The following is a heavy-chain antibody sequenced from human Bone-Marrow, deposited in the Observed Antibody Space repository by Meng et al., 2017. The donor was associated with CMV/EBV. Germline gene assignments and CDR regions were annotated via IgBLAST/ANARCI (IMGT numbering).Heavy chain of an antibody. CDR3: ARVGGSHYSDY. J-gene: IGHJ4*02. Sequence: GGSLRLSCAASGFTFSSYWMHWVRQAPGKGLEWVGRIKSKTDGGTTDYTAPVKGRFTISRDDSKNTLYLQMNSLKTEDTAVYYCARVGGSHYSDYWGQGTLVTVSS. CDR2: IKSKTDGGTT. D-gene: IGHD1-26*01. CDR1: GFTFSSYW. V-gene: IGHV3-15*01.